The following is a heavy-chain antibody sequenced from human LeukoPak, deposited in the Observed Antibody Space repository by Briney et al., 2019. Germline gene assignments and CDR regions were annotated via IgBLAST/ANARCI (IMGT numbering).Heavy chain of an antibody. CDR1: GFTFSSYS. J-gene: IGHJ6*03. CDR2: ISSSSSYI. V-gene: IGHV3-21*01. D-gene: IGHD2-15*01. Sequence: GGSLRLSCAASGFTFSSYSMNWVRQVPGKGLEWVSSISSSSSYIYYADSVKGRFTISRDNAKNSLHLQMNSLRAEDTAVYYCATLVAATSAPEAHYYYMDVWGKGTTVTVSS. CDR3: ATLVAATSAPEAHYYYMDV.